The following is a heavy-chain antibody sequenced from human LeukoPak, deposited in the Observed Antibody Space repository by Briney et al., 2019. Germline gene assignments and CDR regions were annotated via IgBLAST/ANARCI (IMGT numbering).Heavy chain of an antibody. CDR1: GGSISSSSYY. Sequence: PLETLSLTCTVSGGSISSSSYYWGWIRQPPGKGLEWIGSIYYSGSTYYNPSLKSRVTISVDTSKNQFSLKLSSVTAADTAVYYCARDVGGGPFFDYWGQGTLVTVSS. V-gene: IGHV4-39*07. J-gene: IGHJ4*02. D-gene: IGHD2-15*01. CDR3: ARDVGGGPFFDY. CDR2: IYYSGST.